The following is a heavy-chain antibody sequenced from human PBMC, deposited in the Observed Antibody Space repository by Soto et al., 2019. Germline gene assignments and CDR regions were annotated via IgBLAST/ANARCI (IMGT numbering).Heavy chain of an antibody. Sequence: GESLKISCKGSGYSLTTYWISWVRQMPGKGLEWMGRIDPSDSYTNYSPSFQGHVTISADKSISTAYLQWSSLKASDTAMYYCARLGIAAAGNPGPWGQGTLVTVSS. CDR1: GYSLTTYW. D-gene: IGHD6-13*01. J-gene: IGHJ5*02. V-gene: IGHV5-10-1*01. CDR3: ARLGIAAAGNPGP. CDR2: IDPSDSYT.